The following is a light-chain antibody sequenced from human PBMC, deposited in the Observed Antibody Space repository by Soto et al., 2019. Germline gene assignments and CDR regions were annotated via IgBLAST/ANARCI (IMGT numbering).Light chain of an antibody. J-gene: IGLJ2*01. CDR2: EVS. Sequence: QSALTQPASVSGSPGQSITISCTGTSSDIGTYNYVSWYQQHPDKAPKLMSSEVSNRPSGVSNRFSGSKSGNTASLTRSGLQAEDEADYYCSSYTDSIALFGGGTKLTVL. CDR3: SSYTDSIAL. V-gene: IGLV2-14*01. CDR1: SSDIGTYNY.